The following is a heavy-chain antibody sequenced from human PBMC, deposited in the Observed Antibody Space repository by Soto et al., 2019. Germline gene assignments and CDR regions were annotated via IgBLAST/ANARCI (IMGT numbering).Heavy chain of an antibody. CDR1: GGSISSYY. Sequence: VQLQESGPGLVKSSEILSLTCTVSGGSISSYYWAWIRQPVGEGLEYIGRIYTSDRTNYNPSFKSRVTMSVDASKNQFSLQMTSVTAADTAVYYCAKRAYCGGDCFAFDVWGQGTSVTVSS. D-gene: IGHD2-21*02. J-gene: IGHJ3*01. CDR2: IYTSDRT. V-gene: IGHV4-4*07. CDR3: AKRAYCGGDCFAFDV.